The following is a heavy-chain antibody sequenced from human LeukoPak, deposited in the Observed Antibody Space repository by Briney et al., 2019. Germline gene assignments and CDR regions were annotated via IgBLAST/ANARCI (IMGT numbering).Heavy chain of an antibody. Sequence: GGSLRLSCAASGFTFSGYAMTWVRQAPGKGLEGVPGISGRGDNTYYADSVKGRFTISRDNSKNTLYLKMNSLRAEDTAVYYCAKAPILVSGSFDYWGQGVLVTVSS. CDR2: ISGRGDNT. CDR3: AKAPILVSGSFDY. D-gene: IGHD5/OR15-5a*01. CDR1: GFTFSGYA. V-gene: IGHV3-23*01. J-gene: IGHJ4*02.